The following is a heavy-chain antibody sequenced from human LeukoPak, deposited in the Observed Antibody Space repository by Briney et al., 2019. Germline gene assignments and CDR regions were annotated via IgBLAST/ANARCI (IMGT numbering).Heavy chain of an antibody. Sequence: GASVKVSCKASGYTFTSYDINWVRQATGQGLEWMGLMNPNSGNTGYAQKFQGRVTMTRNTSISTAYMELSSLRSEDTAVYYCARGWDSSGWPFDAFDIWGQGTMVTVSS. D-gene: IGHD6-19*01. V-gene: IGHV1-8*01. CDR1: GYTFTSYD. CDR3: ARGWDSSGWPFDAFDI. J-gene: IGHJ3*02. CDR2: MNPNSGNT.